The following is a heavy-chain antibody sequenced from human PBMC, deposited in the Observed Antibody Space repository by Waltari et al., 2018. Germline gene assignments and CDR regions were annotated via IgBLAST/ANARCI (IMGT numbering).Heavy chain of an antibody. V-gene: IGHV1-18*01. CDR2: IKPGRCDT. D-gene: IGHD6-19*01. CDR1: GYTFTSYG. J-gene: IGHJ4*02. CDR3: ARGVGAVAGPYFDY. Sequence: QVQLVQSGAEVKKPGASVKVSCKASGYTFTSYGISWVRQAPGQGLEWMGWIKPGRCDTNYAQNVQGRVTMTTDTSISTAYMVLTRLRSDDTAVYYCARGVGAVAGPYFDYWGQGTLITVSS.